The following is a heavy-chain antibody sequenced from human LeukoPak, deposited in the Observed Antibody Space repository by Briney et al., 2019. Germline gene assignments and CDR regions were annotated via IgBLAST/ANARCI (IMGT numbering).Heavy chain of an antibody. CDR3: TRVQQGVMWLGEFYNWFDP. V-gene: IGHV1-8*01. J-gene: IGHJ5*02. Sequence: ASVKVSRKASGYTFVGYDIHWVRPATGHGLEGMGWLNPSSGKTGFAQNFQGRVNLTSDTSISTAYMELSSLRFADTGVYYCTRVQQGVMWLGEFYNWFDPWGQGSLVIVSS. CDR2: LNPSSGKT. CDR1: GYTFVGYD. D-gene: IGHD3-10*01.